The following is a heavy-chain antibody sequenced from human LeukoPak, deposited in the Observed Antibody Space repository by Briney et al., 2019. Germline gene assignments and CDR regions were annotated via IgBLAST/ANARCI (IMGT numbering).Heavy chain of an antibody. V-gene: IGHV6-1*01. CDR3: ARGGSGTSYFDY. D-gene: IGHD3-10*01. CDR2: TYYRSKWYN. CDR1: GDSVASNSAA. J-gene: IGHJ4*02. Sequence: SQTLSLTCAISGDSVASNSAAWNWIRQSPSRGLEWLGRTYYRSKWYNEYAVSVKSRIIINPDTSENQFSLQMNSVTPEDTAVYYCARGGSGTSYFDYWGQGTLVTVSS.